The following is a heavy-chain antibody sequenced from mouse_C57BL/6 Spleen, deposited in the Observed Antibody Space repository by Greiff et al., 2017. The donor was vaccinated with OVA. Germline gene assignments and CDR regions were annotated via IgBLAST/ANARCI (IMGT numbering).Heavy chain of an antibody. Sequence: VQLKESGPELVKPGASVTISCKASGYSFTDYNMHWVKQSNGKSLEWIGVINPNYGTTSYNQKFKGKATLTVDQSSSTAYMQLNSLTSEDSAVYYCARNHYGNAMDYWGQGTSVTVSS. CDR2: INPNYGTT. J-gene: IGHJ4*01. D-gene: IGHD1-1*01. CDR1: GYSFTDYN. V-gene: IGHV1-39*01. CDR3: ARNHYGNAMDY.